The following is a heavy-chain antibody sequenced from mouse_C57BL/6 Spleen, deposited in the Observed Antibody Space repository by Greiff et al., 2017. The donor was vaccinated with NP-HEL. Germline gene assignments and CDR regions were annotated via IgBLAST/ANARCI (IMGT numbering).Heavy chain of an antibody. D-gene: IGHD2-4*01. Sequence: VQLQQSGAELVRPGASVTLSCKASGYTFTDYEMHWVKQTPVHGLEWIGAIDPETGGTAYNQKFKGKAILTADKSSSTAYMELRSLTSEDSAVYYCTRSSGYYDYDGYFDYWGQGTTLTVSS. J-gene: IGHJ2*01. CDR2: IDPETGGT. CDR3: TRSSGYYDYDGYFDY. CDR1: GYTFTDYE. V-gene: IGHV1-15*01.